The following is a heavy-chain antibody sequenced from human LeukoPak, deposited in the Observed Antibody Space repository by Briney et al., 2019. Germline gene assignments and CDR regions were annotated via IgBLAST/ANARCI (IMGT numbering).Heavy chain of an antibody. Sequence: GGSLRLSCAASGFTFSDYYMSWIRQAPGKGLEWVSYISSSGSTIYYADSVKGRFTISRDNAKNSLYLQMNSLRAEDTAVYYCARGDSYYYDSSGYYLDYWAREPWSPSPQ. CDR1: GFTFSDYY. D-gene: IGHD3-22*01. CDR2: ISSSGSTI. CDR3: ARGDSYYYDSSGYYLDY. J-gene: IGHJ4*02. V-gene: IGHV3-11*01.